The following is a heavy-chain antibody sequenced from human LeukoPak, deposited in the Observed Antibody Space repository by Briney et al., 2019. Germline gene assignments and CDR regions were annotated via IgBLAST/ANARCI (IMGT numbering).Heavy chain of an antibody. D-gene: IGHD5-24*01. Sequence: SQTLSLTCTVTGGSISSGGYYWSWIRQPPGKGLEWIGYIYHSGSTYYNPSLKSRVTISVDRSKNQFSLKLSSVTAADTAVYYCARDDGHKSYYFDYWGQGTLVTVSS. CDR3: ARDDGHKSYYFDY. V-gene: IGHV4-30-2*01. CDR1: GGSISSGGYY. CDR2: IYHSGST. J-gene: IGHJ4*02.